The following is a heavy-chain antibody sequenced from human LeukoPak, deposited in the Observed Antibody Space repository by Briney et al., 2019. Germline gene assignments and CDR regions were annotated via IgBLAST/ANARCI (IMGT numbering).Heavy chain of an antibody. J-gene: IGHJ4*02. CDR3: ARDLDRTVGYFDY. CDR1: GFTFTSYA. CDR2: INAGNGNT. V-gene: IGHV1-3*03. Sequence: PGGSLRLSCAASGFTFTSYAMHWVRQAPGQRLEWMGWINAGNGNTKYSQEFQGRVTITRDTSASTAYMELSSLRSEDMAVYYCARDLDRTVGYFDYWGQGTLVTVSS. D-gene: IGHD3/OR15-3a*01.